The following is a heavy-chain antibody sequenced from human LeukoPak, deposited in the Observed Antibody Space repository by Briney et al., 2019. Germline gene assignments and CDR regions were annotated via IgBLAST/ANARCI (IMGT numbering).Heavy chain of an antibody. CDR1: GYTFTSYG. CDR3: ARDKGSGWYEGAFDI. J-gene: IGHJ3*02. D-gene: IGHD6-19*01. CDR2: ISAYNGNT. Sequence: ASVKVSCKASGYTFTSYGISWVRQAPGQGLEWMGWISAYNGNTNYAXXLQGRVTMTTDTSTSTAYMELRSLRSDDTAVYYCARDKGSGWYEGAFDIWGQGTMVTVSS. V-gene: IGHV1-18*01.